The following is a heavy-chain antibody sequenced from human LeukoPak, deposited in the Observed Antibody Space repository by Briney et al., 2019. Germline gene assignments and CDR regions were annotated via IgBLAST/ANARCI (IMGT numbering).Heavy chain of an antibody. Sequence: ASVKISCKVSGYTFTDYYMHWVQQAPGKGLEWMGLVDPEDGETTYAEKFQGRVTITADTSTDTAYMELSSLRSEDTAVYYCATLGIVGASNFDYWGQGTLVTVSS. D-gene: IGHD1-26*01. CDR1: GYTFTDYY. V-gene: IGHV1-69-2*01. CDR2: VDPEDGET. CDR3: ATLGIVGASNFDY. J-gene: IGHJ4*02.